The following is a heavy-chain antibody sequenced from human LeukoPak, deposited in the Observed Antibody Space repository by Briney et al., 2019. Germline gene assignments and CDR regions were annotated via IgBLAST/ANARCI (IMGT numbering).Heavy chain of an antibody. CDR1: GGSISSYY. D-gene: IGHD3-10*01. Sequence: SETLSLTCTVSGGSISSYYWSWIRQPPGKGLEWIGYIYYSGSTNYNPSLESRVTISIDTSKNQFSLKLSSVTAADTAVYYCARRSNDYYGSGSSTYYFDYWGQGTLVTVSS. J-gene: IGHJ4*02. CDR2: IYYSGST. V-gene: IGHV4-59*08. CDR3: ARRSNDYYGSGSSTYYFDY.